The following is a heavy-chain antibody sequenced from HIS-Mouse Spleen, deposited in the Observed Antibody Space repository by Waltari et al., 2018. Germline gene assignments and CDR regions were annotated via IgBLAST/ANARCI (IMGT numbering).Heavy chain of an antibody. D-gene: IGHD2-15*01. CDR1: GYTFTGYY. V-gene: IGHV1-2*02. Sequence: QVQLVQSGAEVKKPGASVKVSCKASGYTFTGYYMHWVRQAPGQGLEWMGVITHNSGGQNSDTNFERRVAMTRDTSSSTAYMRRSRLGSADTAVFSCARDKDSLGSWGQGTLVTVSS. CDR3: ARDKDSLGS. CDR2: ITHNSGGQ. J-gene: IGHJ5*02.